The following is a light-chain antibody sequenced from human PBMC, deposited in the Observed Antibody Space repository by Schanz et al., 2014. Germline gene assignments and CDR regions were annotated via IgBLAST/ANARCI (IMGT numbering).Light chain of an antibody. J-gene: IGLJ3*02. CDR1: SSDVGGYNY. Sequence: QSALTQPASVSGSPGQSITISCTGTSSDVGGYNYVSWHQQHPGKAPKLMIYDVSNRPSGVSNRFSGSKSGNTASLTISGLQAEDEADYYCCSYAGSTNVRFGGGTKLTVL. CDR3: CSYAGSTNVR. CDR2: DVS. V-gene: IGLV2-14*03.